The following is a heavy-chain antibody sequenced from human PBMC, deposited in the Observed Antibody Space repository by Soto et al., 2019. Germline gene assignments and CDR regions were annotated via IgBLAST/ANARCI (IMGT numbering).Heavy chain of an antibody. CDR3: ARSGITIFRVVISDAFDI. CDR2: ISYDGSNK. CDR1: GFTFSSYA. J-gene: IGHJ3*02. V-gene: IGHV3-30-3*01. D-gene: IGHD3-3*01. Sequence: GGSLRLSCAASGFTFSSYAMHWVRQAPGKGLEWVAVISYDGSNKYYADSVKGRFTISRDNSKNTLYLQMNSLRAEDTAVYYCARSGITIFRVVISDAFDIWGQGTMVTVSS.